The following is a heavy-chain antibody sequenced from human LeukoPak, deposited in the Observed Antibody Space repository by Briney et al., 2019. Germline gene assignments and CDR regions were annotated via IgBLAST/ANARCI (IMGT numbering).Heavy chain of an antibody. CDR3: ARVGGAGYYYYMDV. V-gene: IGHV4-61*02. J-gene: IGHJ6*03. Sequence: SRTLSLTCTVSGGSISSGSYYRSWIRQPAGKGLEWIGRIYTSGSTNYNPSLKSRVTISVDTSKDQFSLKLSSVTAADTAVYYCARVGGAGYYYYMDVWGKGTTVTVSS. CDR1: GGSISSGSYY. CDR2: IYTSGST. D-gene: IGHD2-21*01.